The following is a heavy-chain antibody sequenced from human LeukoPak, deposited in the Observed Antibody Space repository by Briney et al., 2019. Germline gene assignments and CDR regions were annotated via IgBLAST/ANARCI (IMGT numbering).Heavy chain of an antibody. V-gene: IGHV4-59*01. CDR2: IYYSGST. D-gene: IGHD2-2*01. CDR3: ALCPYCSSTSPPFDYYYMDV. J-gene: IGHJ6*03. Sequence: PSGTLSLTCAVSGGSISSYYWSWIRQPPGKGLEWIGYIYYSGSTNYNPSLKSRVTISVDTSKNQFSLKLSSVTAADTAVYYCALCPYCSSTSPPFDYYYMDVWGKGTTVTVSS. CDR1: GGSISSYY.